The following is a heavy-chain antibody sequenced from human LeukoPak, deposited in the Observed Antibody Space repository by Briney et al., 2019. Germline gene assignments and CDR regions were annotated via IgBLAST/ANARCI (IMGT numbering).Heavy chain of an antibody. D-gene: IGHD3-10*01. CDR2: INHSGST. CDR3: ARGGRVNYYYYMDV. Sequence: SETLSLTCAVYGGSFSGYYWSWIRQPPGKGLEWIGEINHSGSTNYNPSLKSRVTISVDTTKNQFSLKLSSVTAADTAVYYCARGGRVNYYYYMDVWGKGTTVTVSS. V-gene: IGHV4-34*01. CDR1: GGSFSGYY. J-gene: IGHJ6*03.